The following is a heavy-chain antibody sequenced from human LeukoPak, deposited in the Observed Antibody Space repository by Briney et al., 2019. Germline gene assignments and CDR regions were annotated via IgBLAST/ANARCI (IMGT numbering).Heavy chain of an antibody. CDR2: IWYDGSNK. CDR1: GFTFSSYG. D-gene: IGHD7-27*01. Sequence: GRSLRLSCAASGFTFSSYGMHWVRQAPGKGLEWVAVIWYDGSNKYYADSVKGRFTISRDNSKNTLYLQMNSLRAEDTAVYYCARDLNWGDSSLWGQGTLVTVSS. J-gene: IGHJ4*02. CDR3: ARDLNWGDSSL. V-gene: IGHV3-30*19.